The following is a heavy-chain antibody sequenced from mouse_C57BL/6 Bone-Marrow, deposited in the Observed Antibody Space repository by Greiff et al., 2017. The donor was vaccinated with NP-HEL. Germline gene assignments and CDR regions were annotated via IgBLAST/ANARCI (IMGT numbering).Heavy chain of an antibody. CDR3: ARDWLLPPYWYFDV. V-gene: IGHV1-69*01. D-gene: IGHD2-3*01. CDR1: GYTFTSYW. CDR2: IDPSDSYT. J-gene: IGHJ1*03. Sequence: QVQLQQPGAELVMPGASVKLSCKASGYTFTSYWMHWVKQRPGQGLEWIGEIDPSDSYTNYNQKFKGKSTLTVDKSSSTAYMQLSSLTSEDSAVYYCARDWLLPPYWYFDVGGTGTTVTVSS.